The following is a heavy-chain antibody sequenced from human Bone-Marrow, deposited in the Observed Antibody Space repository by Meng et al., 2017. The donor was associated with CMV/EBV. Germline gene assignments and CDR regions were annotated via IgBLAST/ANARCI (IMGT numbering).Heavy chain of an antibody. D-gene: IGHD3-3*01. J-gene: IGHJ6*02. V-gene: IGHV3-7*01. CDR3: ARDLSYYDFWSGYYTPHYYYGMDV. Sequence: GESLKISCAASGFTFSSYWMSWVRQAPGKGLEWVANIKQDGSEKYYVDSVKGRFTISRDNAKNSLYLQMNSLRAEDTAVYYCARDLSYYDFWSGYYTPHYYYGMDVWGQGTTVTVSS. CDR2: IKQDGSEK. CDR1: GFTFSSYW.